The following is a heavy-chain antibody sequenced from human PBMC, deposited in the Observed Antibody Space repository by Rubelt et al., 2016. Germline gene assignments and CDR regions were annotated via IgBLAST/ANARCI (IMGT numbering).Heavy chain of an antibody. V-gene: IGHV5-51*01. D-gene: IGHD6-19*01. J-gene: IGHJ4*02. Sequence: EVQLVQSGPEVKRPGGSLRISCKGSGYSFTSYWIGWVRQMTGKGLEWMGIIYPGDSDTRYSPSFQGQVTISADKSISTASLQWSSLRASDTAMYYCARPDSTGWYEYWGQGTLVTVSS. CDR1: GYSFTSYW. CDR3: ARPDSTGWYEY. CDR2: IYPGDSDT.